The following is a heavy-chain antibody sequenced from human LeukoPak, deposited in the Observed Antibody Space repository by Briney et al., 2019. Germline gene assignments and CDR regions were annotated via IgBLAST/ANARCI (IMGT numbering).Heavy chain of an antibody. CDR3: ARDMYYDILTGYYERFDY. Sequence: GGSLRLSCAASGFTFRNYAMSWVRQAPGKGLEWVSSISSSSSYIYYADSVKGRFTISRDNAKNSLYLQMNSLRAEDTAVYYCARDMYYDILTGYYERFDYWGQGTLVTVSS. D-gene: IGHD3-9*01. CDR2: ISSSSSYI. J-gene: IGHJ4*02. CDR1: GFTFRNYA. V-gene: IGHV3-21*01.